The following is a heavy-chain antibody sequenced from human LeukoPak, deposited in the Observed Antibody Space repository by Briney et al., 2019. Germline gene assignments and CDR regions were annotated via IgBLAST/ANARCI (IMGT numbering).Heavy chain of an antibody. J-gene: IGHJ3*02. D-gene: IGHD1-14*01. Sequence: GGSLRLSCAASGFAFSSYNMNWVRQAPGKGLEWISYIGSSGSPTHYADSVGGRFTISRDNAKNSLYLQMNSLRDEDTAVYYCARDQPSLGAFDIWGQGTMVTVSS. CDR2: IGSSGSPT. V-gene: IGHV3-48*02. CDR1: GFAFSSYN. CDR3: ARDQPSLGAFDI.